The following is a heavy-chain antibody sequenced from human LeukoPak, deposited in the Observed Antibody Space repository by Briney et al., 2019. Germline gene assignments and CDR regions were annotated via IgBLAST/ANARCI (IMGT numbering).Heavy chain of an antibody. V-gene: IGHV3-30*18. CDR2: ISYDGSNN. J-gene: IGHJ6*03. CDR3: AKASRITMVRGVIIPPYYYYYMDV. D-gene: IGHD3-10*01. CDR1: GFTFSSYG. Sequence: GGSLRLSCAASGFTFSSYGMHWVRQAPGKGLEWVAVISYDGSNNYYADSVKGRFTISRDNSKNTLYLQMNSLRAEDTAVYYCAKASRITMVRGVIIPPYYYYYMDVWGKGTTVTVSS.